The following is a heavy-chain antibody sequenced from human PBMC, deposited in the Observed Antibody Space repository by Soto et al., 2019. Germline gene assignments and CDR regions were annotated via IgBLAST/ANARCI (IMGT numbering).Heavy chain of an antibody. V-gene: IGHV4-59*08. CDR1: GGSISSYY. J-gene: IGHJ3*02. D-gene: IGHD3-3*01. CDR3: ARVGGNGYSAFDI. Sequence: SETLSLTCTVSGGSISSYYWHWIRQSPGKGLEWIGYIYYSGTTNYNPSLKSRVTISLDTSKNQFSLKLSSVTAADTAVYNCARVGGNGYSAFDIWGQGTMVTVSS. CDR2: IYYSGTT.